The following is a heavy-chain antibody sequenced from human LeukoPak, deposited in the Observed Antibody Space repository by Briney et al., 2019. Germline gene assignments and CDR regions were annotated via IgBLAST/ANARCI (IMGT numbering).Heavy chain of an antibody. CDR3: SRESGASSPFGC. CDR1: GGSISSTSW. D-gene: IGHD1-26*01. V-gene: IGHV4-4*02. CDR2: ISISGVV. J-gene: IGHJ4*01. Sequence: SGTLSLTCGVSGGSISSTSWWSSVRQRPGQGLEWIGEISISGVVNYNPSLKSRVTMSLDRSKNHLSLTLTSVTAADTAVYYCSRESGASSPFGCWGQGMLVSVSS.